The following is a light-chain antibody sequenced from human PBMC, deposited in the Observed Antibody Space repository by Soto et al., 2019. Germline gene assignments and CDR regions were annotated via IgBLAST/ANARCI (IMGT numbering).Light chain of an antibody. J-gene: IGKJ5*01. CDR2: GTS. V-gene: IGKV3D-20*02. Sequence: IVLTQSPGTLPLSPWECTNLPSRPSQNVGSTSLAWYQQRPGQVPRLLISGTSTRATGIPARFSGSGSGTDFTLTISSLEPEDFAVYYCQQRSNWPFTFGQGTRLEIK. CDR1: QNVGSTS. CDR3: QQRSNWPFT.